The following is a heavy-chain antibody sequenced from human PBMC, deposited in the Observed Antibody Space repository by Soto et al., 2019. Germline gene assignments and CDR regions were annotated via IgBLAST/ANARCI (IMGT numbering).Heavy chain of an antibody. D-gene: IGHD2-2*01. Sequence: EVQLVQSGGGLVQPGGSLRLSCGASGFAFSSYWMHWVRQVPGKGLVWVSRINGDGSDIKYADSVKGRFTISRDNAKNTVYLQMNSLGAEDTAVYYCARDQSTGDWFDAWGQGTLVTVSS. CDR1: GFAFSSYW. CDR3: ARDQSTGDWFDA. V-gene: IGHV3-74*03. CDR2: INGDGSDI. J-gene: IGHJ5*02.